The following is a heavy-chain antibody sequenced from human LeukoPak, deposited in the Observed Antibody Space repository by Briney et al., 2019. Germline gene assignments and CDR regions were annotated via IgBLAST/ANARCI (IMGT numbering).Heavy chain of an antibody. J-gene: IGHJ4*02. CDR1: GFSFSTYS. D-gene: IGHD3-10*01. CDR2: ISGTSLTI. V-gene: IGHV3-48*01. CDR3: AREYRGEYYFAY. Sequence: PGGSLRLSCAASGFSFSTYSLSWVRQAPGKGLEWVSYISGTSLTIYYADSVKGRFTISRDNSKNTLYLQMNSLRAEDTAVYYCAREYRGEYYFAYWGQGTLVTVSS.